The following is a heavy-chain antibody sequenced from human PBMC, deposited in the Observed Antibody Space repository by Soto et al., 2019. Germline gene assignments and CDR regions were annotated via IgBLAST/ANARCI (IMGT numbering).Heavy chain of an antibody. J-gene: IGHJ4*02. D-gene: IGHD4-4*01. CDR1: GFTFSSYA. Sequence: QVQLVESGGGVVQPGRSLRLSCAASGFTFSSYAMHWVRQAPGKGLEWVAVISYDGSNKYYADSVKGRFTISRDNSKNTLYLQMNSLRAEDTAVYYCARGPHYSNLDYWGQGTLVTVSS. CDR3: ARGPHYSNLDY. V-gene: IGHV3-30-3*01. CDR2: ISYDGSNK.